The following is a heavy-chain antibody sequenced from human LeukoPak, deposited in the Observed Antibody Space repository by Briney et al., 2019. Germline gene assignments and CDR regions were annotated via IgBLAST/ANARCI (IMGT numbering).Heavy chain of an antibody. CDR3: ATGYDSSGSHYYYYYGMDV. Sequence: ASVKVSCKVSGYTLTELSMHWVRQAPGKGLEWMGGFDPEDGETIYAQKFQGRVTMTEDTSTDTAYMELSSLRSEDTAVYYCATGYDSSGSHYYYYYGMDVWGQGTTVTVSS. CDR1: GYTLTELS. V-gene: IGHV1-24*01. D-gene: IGHD3-22*01. CDR2: FDPEDGET. J-gene: IGHJ6*02.